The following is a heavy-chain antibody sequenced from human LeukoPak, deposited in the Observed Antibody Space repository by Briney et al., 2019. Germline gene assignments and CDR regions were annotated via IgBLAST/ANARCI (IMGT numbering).Heavy chain of an antibody. CDR1: GVTVGSNY. D-gene: IGHD6-13*01. CDR3: AREGDGSSWYPSRGMDV. J-gene: IGHJ6*02. CDR2: IWYDGSHK. Sequence: GGSLRLSCAASGVTVGSNYMSWVRQAPGKGLEWVALIWYDGSHKYYADSVEGRFTISRDNSKNTLHLQMNNLRAADTAVYYCAREGDGSSWYPSRGMDVWGQGTTVTVSS. V-gene: IGHV3-33*08.